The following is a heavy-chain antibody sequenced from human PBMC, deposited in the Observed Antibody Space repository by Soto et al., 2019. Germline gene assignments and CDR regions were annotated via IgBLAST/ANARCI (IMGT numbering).Heavy chain of an antibody. CDR3: ARSRDVATAKVGGCYVFAV. J-gene: IGHJ3*01. D-gene: IGHD1-26*01. CDR2: ISHSGSP. CDR1: SGSFFTATW. V-gene: IGHV4-4*02. Sequence: QVQLQESGPGLVKPSGTLSLTCASSSGSFFTATWRSWVRQSPGGRVRWIGDISHSGSPYYNPSLRSRVSTAIDSTNARFFLNLTSVTAAAAAYYYCARSRDVATAKVGGCYVFAVWGQGTMVTVSS.